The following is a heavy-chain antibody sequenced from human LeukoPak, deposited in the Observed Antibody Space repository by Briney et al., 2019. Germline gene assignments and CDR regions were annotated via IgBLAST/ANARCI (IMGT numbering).Heavy chain of an antibody. CDR1: GGSISSSSYY. Sequence: SETLSLTCTVSGGSISSSSYYWGWIRQPPGKGLEWIGSIYYSGSTYYNPSLKSRVTISVDTSKNQFSLKLSSVTAADTAVYYCARHYPYDFWSGYYTFRFDPWGQGTLVTVSS. J-gene: IGHJ5*02. V-gene: IGHV4-39*01. D-gene: IGHD3-3*01. CDR3: ARHYPYDFWSGYYTFRFDP. CDR2: IYYSGST.